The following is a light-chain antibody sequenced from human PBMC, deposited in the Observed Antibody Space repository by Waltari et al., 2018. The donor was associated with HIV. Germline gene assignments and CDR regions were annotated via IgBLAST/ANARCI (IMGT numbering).Light chain of an antibody. CDR3: QQSYTTPRT. CDR1: QSISGN. J-gene: IGKJ1*01. CDR2: TAS. V-gene: IGKV1-39*01. Sequence: DIQMTQSPSSLSASVGDRVTITCRASQSISGNLNWYQQKPGKAPNLLIYTASSLQSGVPSRFSGSGFGTDFTLTISSLQPEEFATYYCQQSYTTPRTFGQGTKVEIK.